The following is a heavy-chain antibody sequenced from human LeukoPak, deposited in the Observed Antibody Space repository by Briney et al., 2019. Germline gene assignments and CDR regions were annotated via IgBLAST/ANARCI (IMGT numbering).Heavy chain of an antibody. D-gene: IGHD6-19*01. CDR1: GFTVSSSY. CDR3: ARVGVGTVAGNYFDD. CDR2: IYGGSGT. J-gene: IGHJ4*02. Sequence: GGSLRLSCTASGFTVSSSYMTWVRQAPGKGLEWVSLIYGGSGTYYADSVQGRFTISRHNPENTLYLEMNSLRPEDTTVYYCARVGVGTVAGNYFDDWGQGTLVTVSS. V-gene: IGHV3-53*04.